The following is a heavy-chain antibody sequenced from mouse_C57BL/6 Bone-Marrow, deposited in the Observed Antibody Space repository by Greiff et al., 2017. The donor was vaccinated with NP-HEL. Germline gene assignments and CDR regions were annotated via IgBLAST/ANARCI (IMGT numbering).Heavy chain of an antibody. V-gene: IGHV15-2*01. D-gene: IGHD3-2*02. CDR3: ARRGDSSGYVPFAY. CDR1: DSEVFPIAY. CDR2: ILPSIGRT. J-gene: IGHJ3*01. Sequence: QVQLQQSGSELRSPGSSVKLSCKDFDSEVFPIAYMSWVRQKPGHGFEWIGGILPSIGRTIYGEKFEDKATLDADTLSNTAYLELNSLTSEDSAIYYCARRGDSSGYVPFAYWGQGTLVTVSA.